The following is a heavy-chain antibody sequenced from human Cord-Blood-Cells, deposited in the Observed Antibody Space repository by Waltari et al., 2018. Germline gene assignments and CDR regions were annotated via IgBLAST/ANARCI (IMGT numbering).Heavy chain of an antibody. D-gene: IGHD2-2*01. V-gene: IGHV3-21*01. J-gene: IGHJ4*02. CDR1: GFTFSSFW. CDR2: ISSSSSYI. Sequence: EVQLVGSGGGLVKPGGSLRLSCAASGFTFSSFWLNWVRQAPGKGLEWVSSISSSSSYIYYADSVKGRFTISRDNAKNSLYLQMNSLRAEDTAVYYCAASRVVVPAAIDYWGQGTLVTVSS. CDR3: AASRVVVPAAIDY.